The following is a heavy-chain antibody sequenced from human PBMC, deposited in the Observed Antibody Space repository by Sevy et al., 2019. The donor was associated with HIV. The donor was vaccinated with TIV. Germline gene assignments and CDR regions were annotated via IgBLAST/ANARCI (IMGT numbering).Heavy chain of an antibody. CDR3: ARAYYGSGSYYYYFDY. Sequence: GGYLRLSCAASGFTFDDYGMSWVRQAPGKGLEWVSGINWNGGSTGYADSVKGRFTISRDNAKNSLYLQMNSLRAEDTALYYCARAYYGSGSYYYYFDYWGQGTLVTVSS. J-gene: IGHJ4*02. CDR2: INWNGGST. V-gene: IGHV3-20*04. D-gene: IGHD3-10*01. CDR1: GFTFDDYG.